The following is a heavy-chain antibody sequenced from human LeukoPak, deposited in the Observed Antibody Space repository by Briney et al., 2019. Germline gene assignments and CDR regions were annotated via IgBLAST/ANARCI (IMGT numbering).Heavy chain of an antibody. J-gene: IGHJ3*02. CDR1: GGSISSYY. V-gene: IGHV4-59*01. Sequence: SETLSLTCTVSGGSISSYYWSWIRQPPGKGLEWIGYIYYSGSTNYNPSLKSRVTISVDTSKNQFSLKLSSVTAADTAVYYCAREWGGGGYSYGVDAFDIWGQGTMVTVSS. D-gene: IGHD5-18*01. CDR2: IYYSGST. CDR3: AREWGGGGYSYGVDAFDI.